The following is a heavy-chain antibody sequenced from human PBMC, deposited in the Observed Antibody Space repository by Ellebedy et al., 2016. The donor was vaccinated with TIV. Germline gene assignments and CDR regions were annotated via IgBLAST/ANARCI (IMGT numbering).Heavy chain of an antibody. CDR3: VRGSAKDY. CDR1: GGSFSGYY. Sequence: MPSETLSLTCAVYGGSFSGYYWSWIRPPPGKGLEWIGEINHSGSTNYNPSLKSRVTISVDTSKNQFSLKLSSVTAADTAVYYCVRGSAKDYWGQGTLVTVSS. CDR2: INHSGST. D-gene: IGHD4/OR15-4a*01. V-gene: IGHV4-34*01. J-gene: IGHJ4*02.